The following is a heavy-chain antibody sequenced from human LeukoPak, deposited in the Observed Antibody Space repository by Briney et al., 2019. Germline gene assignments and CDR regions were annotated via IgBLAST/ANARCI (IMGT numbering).Heavy chain of an antibody. CDR1: GFTFSSYS. V-gene: IGHV3-21*01. D-gene: IGHD2-2*01. CDR2: ISSSSYI. CDR3: ARDRSQYQLLWDLNWFDP. J-gene: IGHJ5*02. Sequence: GSLRLSCAASGFTFSSYSMNWVRQAPGKGLEWVSSISSSSYIYYADSVKGRFTISRDSAKNSLYLQMNSLRAEDTAVYYCARDRSQYQLLWDLNWFDPWGQGTLVTVSS.